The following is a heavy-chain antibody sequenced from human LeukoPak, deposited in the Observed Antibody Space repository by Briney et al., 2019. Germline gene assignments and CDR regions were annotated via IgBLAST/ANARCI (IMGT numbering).Heavy chain of an antibody. D-gene: IGHD1-14*01. Sequence: PGRSLRLSCAASGFTFSSYGMHWVRQAPGKGLQWVALISYDGSNKYYADSVKGRFTISRDNSKNTLYLQMNSLRAEDTAVYYCARGRTLGGMDVWGQGTTVTVSS. V-gene: IGHV3-30*19. CDR2: ISYDGSNK. CDR3: ARGRTLGGMDV. J-gene: IGHJ6*02. CDR1: GFTFSSYG.